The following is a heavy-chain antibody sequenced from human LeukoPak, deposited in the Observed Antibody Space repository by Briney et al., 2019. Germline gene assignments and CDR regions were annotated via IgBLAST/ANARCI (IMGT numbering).Heavy chain of an antibody. CDR1: GGSISSGGYY. CDR2: IYYSGST. D-gene: IGHD2-21*02. J-gene: IGHJ3*02. V-gene: IGHV4-31*03. CDR3: ARTCGGDRGWRGDAFDI. Sequence: SQTLSLTCTVSGGSISSGGYYWSWIRQHPGKGLEWIGYIYYSGSTYYNPSLKSRVTISVDTSKNQFSLKLSSVTAADTAVYYCARTCGGDRGWRGDAFDIWGQGTMVTVSS.